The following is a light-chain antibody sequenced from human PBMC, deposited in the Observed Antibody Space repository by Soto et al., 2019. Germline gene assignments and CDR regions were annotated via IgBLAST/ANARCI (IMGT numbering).Light chain of an antibody. CDR1: QSVGSY. V-gene: IGKV3-20*01. CDR3: QQYGSLSWT. Sequence: EIVLTQSPATLSVSPGERATLSCRARQSVGSYLAWYQQKPGQAPRIIIFGASGRATGIPDRFSGSGSGTDFTLTISRLEPEDFAVYYCQQYGSLSWTFGQGTKVDI. CDR2: GAS. J-gene: IGKJ1*01.